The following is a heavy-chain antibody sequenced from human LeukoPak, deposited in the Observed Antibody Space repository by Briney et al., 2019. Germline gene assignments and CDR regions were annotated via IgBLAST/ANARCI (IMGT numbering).Heavy chain of an antibody. V-gene: IGHV3-30*18. CDR2: ISYDGSNK. J-gene: IGHJ4*02. CDR1: GFTFSSYG. CDR3: AKDSGYDYVYSSSPSQTYFDY. D-gene: IGHD5-12*01. Sequence: PGGSLRLSCAASGFTFSSYGMHWVRQAPGKGLEWVAVISYDGSNKYYADSVKGRFTISRDNSKNTLYLQMNSLRAEDTAVYYCAKDSGYDYVYSSSPSQTYFDYWGQGTLVTVSS.